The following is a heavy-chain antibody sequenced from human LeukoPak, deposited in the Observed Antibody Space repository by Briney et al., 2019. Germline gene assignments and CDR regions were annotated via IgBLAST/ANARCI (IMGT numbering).Heavy chain of an antibody. D-gene: IGHD6-19*01. V-gene: IGHV3-30-3*01. CDR2: ISYDGSNK. Sequence: PGGSLRLSCAASGFTFSGYAMHWVRQAPGKGLEWVAVISYDGSNKYYADSVKGRLTISRDNSKNTLYLQMNSLRAEDTAVYYCARGHSSGWYNIDYWGQGTLVTVSS. CDR1: GFTFSGYA. CDR3: ARGHSSGWYNIDY. J-gene: IGHJ4*02.